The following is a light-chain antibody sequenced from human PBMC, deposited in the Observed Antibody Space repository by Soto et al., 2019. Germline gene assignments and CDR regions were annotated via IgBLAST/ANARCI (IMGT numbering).Light chain of an antibody. Sequence: EIVLTQSPATLSLSPGERATLSCRASQSVSSYLAWYQQKPGQAPRLLIYDASNMATGIPARFSGSGSGTDFTLTTISLEPEDFAVYYCQQRSNWPLMYTFGQGTKLEIK. CDR3: QQRSNWPLMYT. V-gene: IGKV3-11*01. J-gene: IGKJ2*01. CDR2: DAS. CDR1: QSVSSY.